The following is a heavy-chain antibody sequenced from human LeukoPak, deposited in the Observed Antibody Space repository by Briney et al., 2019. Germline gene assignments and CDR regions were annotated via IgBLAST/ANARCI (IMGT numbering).Heavy chain of an antibody. D-gene: IGHD3-10*01. CDR2: ISWNSGSI. CDR1: GFTFDNYS. CDR3: AKAASSPGPYGSGTYYNVFDY. J-gene: IGHJ4*02. Sequence: GRSLRLSCAASGFTFDNYSMHWVRQPPGKGLEWVSGISWNSGSIGSADSVKGRFTISRDNAKNSLYLQINSLRPEDTAWYYCAKAASSPGPYGSGTYYNVFDYWGQGILVTVSS. V-gene: IGHV3-9*01.